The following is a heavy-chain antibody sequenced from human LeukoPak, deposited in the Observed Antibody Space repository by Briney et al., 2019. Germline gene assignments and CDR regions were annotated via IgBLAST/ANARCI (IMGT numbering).Heavy chain of an antibody. CDR1: GGSISSGSYY. J-gene: IGHJ6*03. Sequence: SETLSLTCTVSGGSISSGSYYWSWIRQPAGKGLEWIGRIYTSGSTNYNPSLKSRVTISIDTSKNQFSLKLSSVTAADTAVYYCARVRESGRYYYYMDVWGKGTTVTVSS. V-gene: IGHV4-61*02. CDR3: ARVRESGRYYYYMDV. CDR2: IYTSGST. D-gene: IGHD1-26*01.